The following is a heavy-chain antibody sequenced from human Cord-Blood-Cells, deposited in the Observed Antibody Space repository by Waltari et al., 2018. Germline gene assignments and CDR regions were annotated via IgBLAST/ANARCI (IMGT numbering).Heavy chain of an antibody. CDR1: GFTVSSNY. CDR3: ASSSYWYFDL. J-gene: IGHJ2*01. Sequence: EVQLVESGGGLVQPGGSLRLSCAASGFTVSSNYMSWVRQAPGKGLEWVSVIYSGGSTYYADSGKGRFTISRHNSKNTLYLQMNSLRAEDTAVYYCASSSYWYFDLWGRGTLVTVSS. CDR2: IYSGGST. V-gene: IGHV3-53*04.